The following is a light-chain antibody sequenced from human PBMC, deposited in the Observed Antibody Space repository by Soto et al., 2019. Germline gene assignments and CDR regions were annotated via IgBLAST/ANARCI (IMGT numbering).Light chain of an antibody. Sequence: DIQMTQSPSTLSASVGDRVTITCRASQSISSWLAWYQQKPGKAPKLLIYHASSLESGVPSRFSGSGSRTEFTLTISSLQPDDSATYYCQQYNSFPKTFGQGTKVDIK. CDR1: QSISSW. CDR3: QQYNSFPKT. J-gene: IGKJ1*01. CDR2: HAS. V-gene: IGKV1-5*01.